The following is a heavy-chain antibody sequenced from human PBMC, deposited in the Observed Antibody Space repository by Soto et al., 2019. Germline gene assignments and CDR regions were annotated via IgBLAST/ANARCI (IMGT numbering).Heavy chain of an antibody. Sequence: PSETLSLSYAVYGGSFSSNWWSWVRQPPGKGLEWIGEIYHSGSTNYNPSLKSRVTISVDKSKNQFSLKLSSVTAADTAVYYCARVSYYYGMDVWGQGTTVTVSS. CDR3: ARVSYYYGMDV. CDR2: IYHSGST. J-gene: IGHJ6*02. CDR1: GGSFSSNW. V-gene: IGHV4-4*02.